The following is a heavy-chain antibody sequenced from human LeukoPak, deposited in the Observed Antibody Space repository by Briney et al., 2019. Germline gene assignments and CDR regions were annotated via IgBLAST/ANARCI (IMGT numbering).Heavy chain of an antibody. J-gene: IGHJ3*02. V-gene: IGHV3-64*02. CDR2: IGAAGAHT. CDR1: GFRFSYHD. CDR3: ARELGGTKTGGFDI. Sequence: PGGSLRLSSAASGFRFSYHDMHWVRQAPGKGLEFVSSIGAAGAHTFYADSVKGRFTISRDNFQSTMYLQMDGLRPEDSAVYYCARELGGTKTGGFDIWGQGTVVTVSS. D-gene: IGHD1-14*01.